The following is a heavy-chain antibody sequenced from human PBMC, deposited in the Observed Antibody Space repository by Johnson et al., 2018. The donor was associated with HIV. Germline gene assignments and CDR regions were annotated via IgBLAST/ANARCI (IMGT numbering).Heavy chain of an antibody. J-gene: IGHJ3*02. CDR3: ARLIAVVIDGFDI. V-gene: IGHV3-30*04. CDR1: GVTFSTYA. Sequence: QVQLVESGGGGVQPGRSLRLSCVVSGVTFSTYAMHWVRPAPGKGLVWVAVMSYDGSNKYYADSVKGRFTISRDNSKNTLYLQMNSLRAEDTAVYYCARLIAVVIDGFDIWGQGTMVTVSS. D-gene: IGHD3-22*01. CDR2: MSYDGSNK.